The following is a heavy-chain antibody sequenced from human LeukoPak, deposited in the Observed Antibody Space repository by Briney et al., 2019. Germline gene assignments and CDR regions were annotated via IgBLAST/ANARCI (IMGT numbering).Heavy chain of an antibody. V-gene: IGHV1-46*01. CDR2: INPSGGST. D-gene: IGHD1-26*01. CDR1: GYTFTSYY. Sequence: ASVKVSCKASGYTFTSYYMHWVRQAPGQGLEWMGIINPSGGSTSYAQKFQGRVTMTRDMSTSTVYMELSSLRSDDTAMYYCARVVGLNEWEPHYWGQGTLVTVSS. CDR3: ARVVGLNEWEPHY. J-gene: IGHJ4*02.